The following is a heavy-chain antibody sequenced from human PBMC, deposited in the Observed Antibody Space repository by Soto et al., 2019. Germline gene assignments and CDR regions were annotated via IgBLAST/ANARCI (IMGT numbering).Heavy chain of an antibody. J-gene: IGHJ4*02. Sequence: GGSLRLSCAVSGFTFHSTSMHCVRHAPGKGLEWVAAIWGDGTTEKYADSVKGRFTISRDNSKNMLYLQMNSLRAEDTAVYYCARSGDCSADNCYIRGPFHYWGQGTRVNVSS. CDR2: IWGDGTTE. V-gene: IGHV3-33*01. CDR3: ARSGDCSADNCYIRGPFHY. D-gene: IGHD2-15*01. CDR1: GFTFHSTS.